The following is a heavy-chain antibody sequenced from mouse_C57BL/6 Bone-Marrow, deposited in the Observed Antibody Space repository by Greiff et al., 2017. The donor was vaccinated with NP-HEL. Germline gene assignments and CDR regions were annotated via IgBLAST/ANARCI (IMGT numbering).Heavy chain of an antibody. D-gene: IGHD1-1*01. CDR3: ATITTVVATEDWYFDV. J-gene: IGHJ1*03. CDR2: IHPNSGST. V-gene: IGHV1-64*01. CDR1: GYTFTSYW. Sequence: QVQLQQPGAELVKPGASVKLSCKASGYTFTSYWMHWVKQRPGQGLEWIGMIHPNSGSTNYNEKFKSKATLTVDKSSSTAYMQLSSLTSEDSAVYYCATITTVVATEDWYFDVWGTGTTVAVSS.